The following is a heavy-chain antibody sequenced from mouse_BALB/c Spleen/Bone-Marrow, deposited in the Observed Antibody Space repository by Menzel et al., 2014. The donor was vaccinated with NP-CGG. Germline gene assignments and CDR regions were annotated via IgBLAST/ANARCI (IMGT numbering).Heavy chain of an antibody. D-gene: IGHD4-1*01. Sequence: EVMLVESGPELVKPGASMKISCKASGYSFTDYTMNWVKQSHGKNLEWIGLFNPYNDVSTYNQKFKGKATLTVDKSSSTAYMELLSLTSEDSAVYYCARGGTAWFTYWGQGTLVTVSA. J-gene: IGHJ3*01. CDR1: GYSFTDYT. CDR2: FNPYNDVS. CDR3: ARGGTAWFTY. V-gene: IGHV1-18*01.